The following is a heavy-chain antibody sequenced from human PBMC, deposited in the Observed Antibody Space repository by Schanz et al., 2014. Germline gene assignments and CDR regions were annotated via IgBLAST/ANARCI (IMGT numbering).Heavy chain of an antibody. Sequence: QVQLVQSGAEVKEPGASVKVSCEASRYTFNTYGISWVRQAPGQGLEWMGRIIPVLAIADYAQKFQGRVTITADKSTFTAYMELNSLNSDDTAVYYCATLDYADSVSWGQGTLVTVSS. D-gene: IGHD4-17*01. V-gene: IGHV1-69*04. CDR2: IIPVLAIA. CDR1: RYTFNTYG. J-gene: IGHJ5*02. CDR3: ATLDYADSVS.